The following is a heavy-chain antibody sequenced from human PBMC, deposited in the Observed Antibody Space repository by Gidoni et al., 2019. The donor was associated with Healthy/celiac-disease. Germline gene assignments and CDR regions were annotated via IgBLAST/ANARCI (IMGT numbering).Heavy chain of an antibody. CDR3: ARGHIAVAGPNFNY. D-gene: IGHD6-19*01. CDR2: INHSGST. V-gene: IGHV4-34*01. CDR1: GGSFRGYY. Sequence: QVQLQQWGAGLLKPSETLSLTCPVYGGSFRGYYWSWIRPPPGKGLEWIGEINHSGSTNYNPSLKSRVTISVDTSKNQFSLKLSSVTAADTAVYYCARGHIAVAGPNFNYWGQGTLVTVSS. J-gene: IGHJ4*02.